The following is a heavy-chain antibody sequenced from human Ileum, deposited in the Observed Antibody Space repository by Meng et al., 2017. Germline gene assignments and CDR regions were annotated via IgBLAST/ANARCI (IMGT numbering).Heavy chain of an antibody. CDR2: INPDGSNP. Sequence: EVQLVESGGGLAPPGGSRRLSCAASGFTFTDHWMHWVRQGPGKGLVWVSRINPDGSNPTYADSVKGRFTISRDNAKNTVYLQMNSLRAEDSALYYCTNDRLNHWGQGALVTVSS. CDR3: TNDRLNH. CDR1: GFTFTDHW. J-gene: IGHJ1*01. V-gene: IGHV3-74*01. D-gene: IGHD1-1*01.